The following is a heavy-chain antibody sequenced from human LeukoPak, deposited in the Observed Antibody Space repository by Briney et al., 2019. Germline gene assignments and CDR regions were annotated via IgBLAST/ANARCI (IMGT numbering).Heavy chain of an antibody. CDR1: GFTFSDYY. Sequence: GGSLRLSCAASGFTFSDYYMSWIRQAPGKGLEWVSYISSSGSTIYYADSVKGRFTISRDNAKNSLYLQMNSLRAEDTAVYYCARDLGSWEAAAAVDPWYFDLWGRGTLVTVSS. V-gene: IGHV3-11*04. D-gene: IGHD6-13*01. CDR2: ISSSGSTI. J-gene: IGHJ2*01. CDR3: ARDLGSWEAAAAVDPWYFDL.